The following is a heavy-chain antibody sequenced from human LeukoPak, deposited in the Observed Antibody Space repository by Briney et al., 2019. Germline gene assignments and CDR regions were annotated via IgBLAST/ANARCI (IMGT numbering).Heavy chain of an antibody. D-gene: IGHD2-15*01. Sequence: GGSLGLSCVATGFTIRNYGMHWVRQAPGKGLEWVAVITDDGSSDSYVDSVKGRFTISRDNSKNTVYLQMNSLRIEDTALYYCAGGLLGCGGGSCYPTDYWGQGTLVIVS. J-gene: IGHJ4*02. CDR2: ITDDGSSD. CDR3: AGGLLGCGGGSCYPTDY. V-gene: IGHV3-30*03. CDR1: GFTIRNYG.